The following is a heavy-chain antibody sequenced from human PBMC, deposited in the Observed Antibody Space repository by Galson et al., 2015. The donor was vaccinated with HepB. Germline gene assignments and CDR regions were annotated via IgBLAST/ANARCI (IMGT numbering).Heavy chain of an antibody. Sequence: SVKVSCKASGYTFTRNGIRWVRQAPGQGLEWMGWISTNSGNTYYAQKFQDRLIMTTERSTSTAYMELRSLTSDDPAFYYCARDVRYAFEMWGQGTMVTVS. CDR3: ARDVRYAFEM. V-gene: IGHV1-18*01. CDR1: GYTFTRNG. D-gene: IGHD3-10*02. J-gene: IGHJ3*02. CDR2: ISTNSGNT.